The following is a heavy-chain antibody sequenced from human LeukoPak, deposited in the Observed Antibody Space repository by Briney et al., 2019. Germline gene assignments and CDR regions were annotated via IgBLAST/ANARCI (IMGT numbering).Heavy chain of an antibody. D-gene: IGHD2-2*01. CDR1: GGTFSSYA. CDR3: ARDLRGYCSSTSCHAFDI. Sequence: ASVKVSCKASGGTFSSYAISWVRQAPGQGLEWMGGIIPIFGTANYAQKFQGRVTITTDESTSTAYMELSSLRSEDTAVYYCARDLRGYCSSTSCHAFDIWGQGTMVTVSS. V-gene: IGHV1-69*05. J-gene: IGHJ3*02. CDR2: IIPIFGTA.